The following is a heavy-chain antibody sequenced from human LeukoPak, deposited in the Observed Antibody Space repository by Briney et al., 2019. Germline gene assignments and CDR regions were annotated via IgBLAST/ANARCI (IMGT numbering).Heavy chain of an antibody. CDR1: GYTLTELS. CDR2: MNPNSGNT. J-gene: IGHJ4*02. V-gene: IGHV1-8*01. CDR3: ARGSSDLWFGELLYHY. Sequence: ASVKVSCKVSGYTLTELSMHWVRQATGQGLEWMGWMNPNSGNTGYAQKFQGRVTMTRNTSISTAYMELSSLRSEDTAVYYCARGSSDLWFGELLYHYWGQGTLVTVSS. D-gene: IGHD3-10*01.